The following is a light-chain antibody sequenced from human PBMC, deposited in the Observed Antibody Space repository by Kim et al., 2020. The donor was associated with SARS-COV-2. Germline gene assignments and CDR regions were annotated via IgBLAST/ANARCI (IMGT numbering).Light chain of an antibody. V-gene: IGKV1-5*03. Sequence: GDRVTISCRASQNINAGLAWYQQKPGRAPKLLIYLASTLEIGVPSRFSGSGSGTEFSLTISSLQPEDFATYYCQHYSRFPYTFGQGTRLEIK. CDR2: LAS. J-gene: IGKJ2*01. CDR1: QNINAG. CDR3: QHYSRFPYT.